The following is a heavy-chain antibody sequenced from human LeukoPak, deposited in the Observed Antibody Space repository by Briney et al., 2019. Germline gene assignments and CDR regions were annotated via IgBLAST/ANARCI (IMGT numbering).Heavy chain of an antibody. D-gene: IGHD6-6*01. CDR1: GGSISSGSYS. CDR2: FYTSGST. V-gene: IGHV4-61*02. J-gene: IGHJ5*02. CDR3: AREVIAAHNWFDP. Sequence: SQTLSLTCTVSGGSISSGSYSWSWIRQPAGKGLEWIGRFYTSGSTNYNPFLKIRVTISVDTSKNQFSLRLSSVTAADTAVYYCAREVIAAHNWFDPWGQGTLVTVSS.